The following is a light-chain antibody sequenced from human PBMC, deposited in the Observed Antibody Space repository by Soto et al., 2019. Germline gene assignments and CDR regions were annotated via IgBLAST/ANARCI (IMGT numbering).Light chain of an antibody. CDR3: SSFAGSNNFPYV. V-gene: IGLV2-8*01. Sequence: QSALTQPPSASGSPGQSVTISCTGSSSDVGAYDYVSWYQQHPGKAPKLMIYEINKRPSGVPDRFSGSKSGNTASLTVSGHQAEYEADYYCSSFAGSNNFPYVFGTGTKVTVL. J-gene: IGLJ1*01. CDR2: EIN. CDR1: SSDVGAYDY.